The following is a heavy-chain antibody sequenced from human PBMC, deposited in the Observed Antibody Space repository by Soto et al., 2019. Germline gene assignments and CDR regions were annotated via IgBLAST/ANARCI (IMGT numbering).Heavy chain of an antibody. D-gene: IGHD3-10*01. Sequence: SETLALTCAISGGSIGTFYWNWIRQPPGKGLEWIGDIYYSGSTNYNPSLKSRVTISVDTSKNHFSLKLISVTAADTAVYYCARGWRGSGSSYPFWGQGTLVTVSS. V-gene: IGHV4-59*01. J-gene: IGHJ4*02. CDR2: IYYSGST. CDR3: ARGWRGSGSSYPF. CDR1: GGSIGTFY.